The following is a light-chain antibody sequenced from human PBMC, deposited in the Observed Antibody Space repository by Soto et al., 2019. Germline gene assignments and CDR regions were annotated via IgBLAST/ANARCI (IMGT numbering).Light chain of an antibody. CDR3: ERSSKWPPWT. V-gene: IGKV3-11*01. J-gene: IGKJ2*02. Sequence: EIVWTHSPATLASPPWQRATLSRPTTQSVSTYLAWYQQKPGQAPRLLIYDASNRATGIPARFSGSGSGTDFTLAIGGFEPDDFAVYYCERSSKWPPWTFGQGTKLEIK. CDR2: DAS. CDR1: QSVSTY.